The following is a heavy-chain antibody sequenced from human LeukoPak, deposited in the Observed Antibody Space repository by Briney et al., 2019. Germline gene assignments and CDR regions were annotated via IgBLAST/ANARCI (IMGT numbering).Heavy chain of an antibody. CDR2: ISSSSSTI. Sequence: GGSLRLSCAASGFTFSSYSMNWVRQAPGKGLEWVSYISSSSSTIYYADSVKGRFTISRDNSKNTLYLQMNSLRAEDTAVYYCAKEAFGHYYDSSGYRNDAFDIWGQGTMVTVSS. J-gene: IGHJ3*02. CDR1: GFTFSSYS. CDR3: AKEAFGHYYDSSGYRNDAFDI. V-gene: IGHV3-48*01. D-gene: IGHD3-22*01.